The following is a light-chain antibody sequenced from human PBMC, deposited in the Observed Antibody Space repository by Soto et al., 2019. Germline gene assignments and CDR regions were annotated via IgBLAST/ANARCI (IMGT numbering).Light chain of an antibody. Sequence: DMQMTQSPSTLSASVGARVTITCRASQSIGDWLAWYQQKPGKAPKLLIDDASILQSGVPSRFSGSGSVTEFTLPISSLQPDDLATYYCQQYSRSSWTFGQGTK. CDR3: QQYSRSSWT. CDR1: QSIGDW. J-gene: IGKJ1*01. CDR2: DAS. V-gene: IGKV1-5*01.